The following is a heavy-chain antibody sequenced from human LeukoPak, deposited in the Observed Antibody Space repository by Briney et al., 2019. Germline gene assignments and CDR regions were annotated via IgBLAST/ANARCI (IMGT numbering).Heavy chain of an antibody. CDR2: ISYDGSNK. Sequence: GGSLRLSCAASGFTFSSYGMHWVRQAPGKGLEWVAVISYDGSNKYYADSVKGRFTISRDNSKNTLYLQVNSLRAEDTAVYYCAKGKLGYCSSTSCRYYGMDVWGQGTTVTVSS. J-gene: IGHJ6*02. D-gene: IGHD2-2*01. CDR1: GFTFSSYG. V-gene: IGHV3-30*18. CDR3: AKGKLGYCSSTSCRYYGMDV.